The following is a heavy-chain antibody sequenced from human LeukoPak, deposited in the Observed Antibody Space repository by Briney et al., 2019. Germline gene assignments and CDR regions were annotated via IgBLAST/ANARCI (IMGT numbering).Heavy chain of an antibody. CDR3: AREGDVVVVAATLFDY. D-gene: IGHD2-15*01. CDR2: ISSSGSTI. V-gene: IGHV3-48*03. Sequence: GGSLRLSCAASGFTFSSYEMNWVRQAPGKGLEWVSYISSSGSTIYYADSAKGRFTISRDNAKNSLYLQMNSLRAEDTAVSYCAREGDVVVVAATLFDYWGQGTLVTVSS. J-gene: IGHJ4*02. CDR1: GFTFSSYE.